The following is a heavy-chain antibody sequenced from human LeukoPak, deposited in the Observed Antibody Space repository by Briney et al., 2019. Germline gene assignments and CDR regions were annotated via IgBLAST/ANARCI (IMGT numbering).Heavy chain of an antibody. CDR1: GGTFSNYA. V-gene: IGHV1-69*05. D-gene: IGHD5-24*01. Sequence: SVKVSCKTSGGTFSNYALSWVRQAPGQGLEWMGRIIPLFGTANYAQKFQGRVTMATDTSTSTAYMELRSLRSDDTAVYYCARDRWLAFDYWGRGTLVTVSS. CDR3: ARDRWLAFDY. J-gene: IGHJ4*02. CDR2: IIPLFGTA.